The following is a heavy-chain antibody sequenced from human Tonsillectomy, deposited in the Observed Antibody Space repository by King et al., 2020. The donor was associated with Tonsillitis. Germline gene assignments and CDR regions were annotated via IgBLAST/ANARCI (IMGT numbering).Heavy chain of an antibody. CDR2: IYYSGST. J-gene: IGHJ3*02. D-gene: IGHD3-22*01. V-gene: IGHV4-59*01. CDR3: ARVVDASYYSYSSGPLYAFDI. CDR1: GGSISTYY. Sequence: QLQESGPGLVKASETLSLTCTVSGGSISTYYWTWIRQPPGKGLEWIGYIYYSGSTNYNPSLKSRVTISVDTSKNQFSLKLSSVTAADTAVYYCARVVDASYYSYSSGPLYAFDIWGQGTMVTVSS.